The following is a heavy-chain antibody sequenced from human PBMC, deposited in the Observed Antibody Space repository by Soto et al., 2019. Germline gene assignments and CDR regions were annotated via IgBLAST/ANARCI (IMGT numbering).Heavy chain of an antibody. J-gene: IGHJ4*02. CDR1: GFTFSGST. CDR3: TSPGGASPAAY. Sequence: GGSLRLSCAASGFTFSGSTMHWFRQASGKGLEWVGRIRSKANTYATAYAASVKGRFTISRGDLKNTAYLQMNSLKAEDTAVYYCTSPGGASPAAYWGQGMLVTVST. D-gene: IGHD1-26*01. CDR2: IRSKANTYAT. V-gene: IGHV3-73*01.